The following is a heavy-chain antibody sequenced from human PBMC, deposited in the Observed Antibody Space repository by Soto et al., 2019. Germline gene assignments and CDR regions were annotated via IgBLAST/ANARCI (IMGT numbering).Heavy chain of an antibody. J-gene: IGHJ4*02. CDR1: GGSINSGGYY. V-gene: IGHV4-31*03. CDR2: IYYSGST. CDR3: ARSSTSKKIDY. D-gene: IGHD2-2*01. Sequence: QVQLQESGPGLVKPSQTLTLTCSVSGGSINSGGYYWTWIRQHPGKGLEWIGNIYYSGSTSYKPCLKSRVTISIDTSKTHLSLKLSSMTDADTAVYYCARSSTSKKIDYWGQGTLVTVSS.